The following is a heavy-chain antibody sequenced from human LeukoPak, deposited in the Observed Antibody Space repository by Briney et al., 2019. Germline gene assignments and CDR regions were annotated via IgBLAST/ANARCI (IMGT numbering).Heavy chain of an antibody. CDR1: GYTFTGYY. CDR3: ARIYYGSGSYFRWFDP. D-gene: IGHD3-10*01. V-gene: IGHV1-2*06. Sequence: GASVKVSCKASGYTFTGYYMHWVRQAPGQGLEWMGQINPNSGGTNYAQKFQGRVTMTRDTSISAAYMELSRLRSDDTAVYYCARIYYGSGSYFRWFDPWGQGTLVTVSS. CDR2: INPNSGGT. J-gene: IGHJ5*02.